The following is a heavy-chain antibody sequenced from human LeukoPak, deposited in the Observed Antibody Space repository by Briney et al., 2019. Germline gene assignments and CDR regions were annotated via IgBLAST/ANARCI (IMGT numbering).Heavy chain of an antibody. J-gene: IGHJ4*02. D-gene: IGHD3-10*01. CDR3: AREEYGSGSYIFDY. V-gene: IGHV3-21*01. CDR2: ISSSSSYI. CDR1: GLTFSSYS. Sequence: GGSLRLSCAASGLTFSSYSMNWVRQAPGKGLEWVSSISSSSSYIYYADSVKGRFTISRDNAKNSLYLQMNSLRAEDTAVYYCAREEYGSGSYIFDYWGQGTLVTVSS.